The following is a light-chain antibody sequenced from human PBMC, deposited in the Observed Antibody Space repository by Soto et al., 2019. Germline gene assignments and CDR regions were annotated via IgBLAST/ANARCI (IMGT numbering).Light chain of an antibody. V-gene: IGLV1-44*01. CDR1: NSNIGSNR. J-gene: IGLJ3*02. CDR2: AND. CDR3: ATWDGSLNAVV. Sequence: QSVLTQPRSVSGTLGQRVTISCSGSNSNIGSNRVKWFQQFPGLAPRSLIYANDQRPAGVPDRFSGSKSGTSASLAISGLQSDDEAHYYCATWDGSLNAVVFGGGTKVTVL.